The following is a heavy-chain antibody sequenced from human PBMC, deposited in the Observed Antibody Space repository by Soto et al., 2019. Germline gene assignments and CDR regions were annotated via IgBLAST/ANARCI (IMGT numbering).Heavy chain of an antibody. J-gene: IGHJ4*02. V-gene: IGHV1-18*01. D-gene: IGHD2-8*01. CDR2: ISADSVNT. Sequence: QVQLVQSGAEVKNPGASVKVSCRAGGYSFTTYGISWVRQVPGEGLEWMGWISADSVNTKSAQKFQARLTMPTDPSTRTAYIELGSLRPDDTAIYYCAREHCTSESCYGSDYWGQGTLVTVSS. CDR1: GYSFTTYG. CDR3: AREHCTSESCYGSDY.